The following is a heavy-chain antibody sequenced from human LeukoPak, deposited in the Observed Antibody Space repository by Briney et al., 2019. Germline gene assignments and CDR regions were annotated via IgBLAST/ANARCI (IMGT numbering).Heavy chain of an antibody. D-gene: IGHD5-24*01. CDR3: ARAPFYSRDGYYFDY. Sequence: SETLSLICTVSGGSISSYYWSWIRQPPGKGLEWIGYIYYSGSTNYNPSLKSRVTISVDTSKNQFSLKLSSVTAADTAVYYCARAPFYSRDGYYFDYWGQGTLVTVSS. J-gene: IGHJ4*02. CDR1: GGSISSYY. CDR2: IYYSGST. V-gene: IGHV4-59*01.